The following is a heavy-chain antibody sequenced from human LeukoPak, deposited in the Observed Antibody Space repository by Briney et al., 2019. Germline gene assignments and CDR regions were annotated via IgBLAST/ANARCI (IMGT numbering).Heavy chain of an antibody. CDR2: IYYSGST. CDR1: GGSISSSSYY. CDR3: ARIAARPSLDY. V-gene: IGHV4-39*07. D-gene: IGHD6-6*01. Sequence: KASETLSLTCTVSGGSISSSSYYWGWIRQPPGKGLEWIGSIYYSGSTYYNPSLKSRVTISVDTSKNQFSLKLSSVTAADTAVYYCARIAARPSLDYWGQGTLVTVSS. J-gene: IGHJ4*02.